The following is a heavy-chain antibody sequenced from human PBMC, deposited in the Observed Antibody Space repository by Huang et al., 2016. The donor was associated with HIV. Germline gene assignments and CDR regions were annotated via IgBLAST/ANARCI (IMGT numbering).Heavy chain of an antibody. Sequence: QVLLVQSGAEVRKPGSSVKVSCTAFGGTFSSYAISWGRQAPGQGIEGVGGIIPIFGKANYTQKFQGRVTITVDESTNTGYMELTRLTSEDTAVYYCARTAYSYGFRQGYNWFDPWGQGTPVTVSS. V-gene: IGHV1-69*13. D-gene: IGHD5-18*01. CDR2: IIPIFGKA. CDR1: GGTFSSYA. CDR3: ARTAYSYGFRQGYNWFDP. J-gene: IGHJ5*02.